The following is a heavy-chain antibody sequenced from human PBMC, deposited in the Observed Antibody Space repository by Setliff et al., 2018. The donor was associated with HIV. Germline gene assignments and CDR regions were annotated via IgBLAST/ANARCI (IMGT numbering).Heavy chain of an antibody. J-gene: IGHJ5*02. CDR2: IYHSGTT. V-gene: IGHV4-38-2*01. CDR1: GYSISSGYY. D-gene: IGHD6-19*01. Sequence: TLSLTCAVSGYSISSGYYWGWIRQTPGKGLEWIGSIYHSGTTYYNPSLRSRVTISVDTSKNQFSLKLSSVTAADTAVYYCARQGDGWYNWFDPWGQGTLVTVSS. CDR3: ARQGDGWYNWFDP.